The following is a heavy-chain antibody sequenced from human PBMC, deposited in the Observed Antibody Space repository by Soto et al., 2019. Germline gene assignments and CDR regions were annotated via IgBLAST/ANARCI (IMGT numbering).Heavy chain of an antibody. CDR2: IHSSATTM. CDR1: GLTFGRYE. V-gene: IGHV3-48*03. CDR3: ATRSGGGGAFDF. J-gene: IGHJ3*01. Sequence: GGSLRLSCAASGLTFGRYEMNWVRQAPGKGLEWIAYIHSSATTMFYADSVKGRFTISRDNAKNSLYLQLNSLSAEDTAVYYCATRSGGGGAFDFWGQGTMVTASS. D-gene: IGHD3-10*01.